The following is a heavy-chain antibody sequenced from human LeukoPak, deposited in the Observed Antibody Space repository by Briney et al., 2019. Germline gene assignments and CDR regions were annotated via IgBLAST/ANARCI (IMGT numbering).Heavy chain of an antibody. D-gene: IGHD2-2*01. CDR1: GYTFTSYG. Sequence: ASVKVSCKASGYTFTSYGISWVRQAPGQGLEWMGWISAYNGNTNYAQKLQGRVTMTTDTSTSTAYMELRSPRSDDTAVYYCARGVWYCSSTSCPDAFDIWRQGTMVTVSS. J-gene: IGHJ3*02. CDR2: ISAYNGNT. V-gene: IGHV1-18*01. CDR3: ARGVWYCSSTSCPDAFDI.